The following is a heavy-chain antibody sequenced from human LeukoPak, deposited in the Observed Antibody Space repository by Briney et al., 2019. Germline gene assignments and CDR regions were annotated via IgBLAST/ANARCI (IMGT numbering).Heavy chain of an antibody. D-gene: IGHD3-22*01. Sequence: PGGSLRLSCAASGFTFSSYGMHWFRQAPGKGLEWVSSISSSSSYIYYADSVKGRFTISRDNAKNSLYLQMNSLRAEDTAVYYCARDDSSYWYFDLWGRGTLVTVSS. CDR3: ARDDSSYWYFDL. CDR1: GFTFSSYG. V-gene: IGHV3-21*01. CDR2: ISSSSSYI. J-gene: IGHJ2*01.